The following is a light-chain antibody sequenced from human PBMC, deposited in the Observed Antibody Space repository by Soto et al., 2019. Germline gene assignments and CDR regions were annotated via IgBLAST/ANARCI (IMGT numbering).Light chain of an antibody. J-gene: IGKJ1*01. CDR1: QSVRSR. CDR2: DTY. V-gene: IGKV3-15*01. Sequence: VMTQSPATLSVSPGERAALSCRASQSVRSRLAWYQQKPGQAPRLLIYDTYIRATGTPARFSGSGSETEFTLTITSLQPEDFAVYYCQQYASTRWTFGQGTKVDIK. CDR3: QQYASTRWT.